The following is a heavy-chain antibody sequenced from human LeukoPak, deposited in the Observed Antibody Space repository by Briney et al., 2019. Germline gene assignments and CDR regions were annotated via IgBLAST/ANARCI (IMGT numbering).Heavy chain of an antibody. V-gene: IGHV1-69*06. CDR1: GGTFSSYA. CDR2: IIPISGTA. J-gene: IGHJ6*04. CDR3: ARAGGDCSSTSCYGHFYYGMDV. Sequence: SVKVSCKASGGTFSSYAISWVRQAPGQGLEWMGGIIPISGTANYAQKFQGRVTITADKSTSTAYMELSSLRSEDTAVYYCARAGGDCSSTSCYGHFYYGMDVWGKGTTVTVSS. D-gene: IGHD2-2*01.